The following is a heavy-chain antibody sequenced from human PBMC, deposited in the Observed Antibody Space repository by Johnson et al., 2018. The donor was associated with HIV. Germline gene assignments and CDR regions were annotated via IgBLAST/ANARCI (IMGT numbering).Heavy chain of an antibody. CDR2: INWNGGST. V-gene: IGHV3-20*04. CDR1: GFTFDDYG. CDR3: ARGIVVVTRGPGSDAFDI. J-gene: IGHJ3*02. Sequence: VQLVESGGGVVQPGGSLRLSCAASGFTFDDYGMSWVRQAPGKGLEWVSGINWNGGSTGYVDSVKGRFTISRDNAKNSLYLQMNSLRAEDTALYYCARGIVVVTRGPGSDAFDIWGQGTMVTVSS. D-gene: IGHD3-22*01.